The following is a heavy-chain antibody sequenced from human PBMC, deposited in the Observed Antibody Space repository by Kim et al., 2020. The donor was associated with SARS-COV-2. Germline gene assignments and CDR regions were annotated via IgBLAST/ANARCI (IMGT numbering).Heavy chain of an antibody. CDR3: ARVNDRTRPSWYFDL. CDR2: IYYSGST. D-gene: IGHD2-8*01. V-gene: IGHV4-59*13. CDR1: GGSISSYY. J-gene: IGHJ2*01. Sequence: SETLSLTCTVSGGSISSYYWSWIRQPPGKGLEWIGYIYYSGSTNYNPSLKSRVTISVDTSKNQFSLKLSSVTAADTAVYYCARVNDRTRPSWYFDLWGRGTLVTVSS.